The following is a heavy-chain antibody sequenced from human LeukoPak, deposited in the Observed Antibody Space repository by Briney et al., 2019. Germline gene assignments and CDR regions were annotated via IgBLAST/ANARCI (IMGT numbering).Heavy chain of an antibody. CDR1: GYTFTSYA. CDR2: INAGNGNT. V-gene: IGHV1-3*01. CDR3: ARAVYSSGWCGDFDY. J-gene: IGHJ4*02. Sequence: ASVKVSCKASGYTFTSYAMHWVRQAPGQRLEWMGWINAGNGNTKYSQEFQGRVTITRDTSASTAYMELSSLRSDDTAVYYCARAVYSSGWCGDFDYWGQGTLVTVSS. D-gene: IGHD6-19*01.